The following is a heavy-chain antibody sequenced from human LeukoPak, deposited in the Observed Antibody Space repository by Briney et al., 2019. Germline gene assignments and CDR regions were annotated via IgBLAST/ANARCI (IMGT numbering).Heavy chain of an antibody. CDR2: IYSGGST. Sequence: GGSLRLSCAASGFTVRSNYMSWVRQAPGKGLEWVSVIYSGGSTYYADSVKGRFTISRDNSKNTLYLQMNSLRAEDTAVYYCVGVRVFTMIVSEPGQPYFWGQGTMVTVSS. V-gene: IGHV3-53*01. CDR1: GFTVRSNY. CDR3: VGVRVFTMIVSEPGQPYF. D-gene: IGHD3-22*01. J-gene: IGHJ3*01.